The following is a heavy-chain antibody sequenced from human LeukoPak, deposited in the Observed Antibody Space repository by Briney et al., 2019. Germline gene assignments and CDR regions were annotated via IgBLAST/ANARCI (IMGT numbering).Heavy chain of an antibody. J-gene: IGHJ4*02. D-gene: IGHD3-16*01. Sequence: SVKVSCKASGGTFSSYAISWVRQAPGQGLEWMGGIIPIFGTANYAQKFQGRVTITADKSTSTAYMELSSLRSEDTAVYYCATGLTHYDYVCGSSSKPRGFPFDYWGQGTLVTVSS. CDR3: ATGLTHYDYVCGSSSKPRGFPFDY. CDR2: IIPIFGTA. V-gene: IGHV1-69*06. CDR1: GGTFSSYA.